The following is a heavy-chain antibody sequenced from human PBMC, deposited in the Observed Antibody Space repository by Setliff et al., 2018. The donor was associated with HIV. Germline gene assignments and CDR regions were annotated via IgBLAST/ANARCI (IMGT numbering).Heavy chain of an antibody. D-gene: IGHD3-10*01. Sequence: TSETLSLTCAVYGGSFTNYFWSWIRQSPGKGLEWIGEINHSGRTKYNPSLKSRVTMSVDTSKNQFSLKLKSVTAADTAVYYCARVINYYGSGYFDYWGQGTLVTVSS. CDR2: INHSGRT. V-gene: IGHV4-34*10. CDR3: ARVINYYGSGYFDY. CDR1: GGSFTNYF. J-gene: IGHJ4*02.